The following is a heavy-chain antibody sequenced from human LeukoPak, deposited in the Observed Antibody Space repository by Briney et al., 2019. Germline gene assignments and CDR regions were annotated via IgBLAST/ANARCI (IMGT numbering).Heavy chain of an antibody. D-gene: IGHD2-21*01. V-gene: IGHV3-21*04. J-gene: IGHJ4*02. CDR3: ARAGGDPSFDY. CDR2: INNDGSYI. CDR1: GFIFSNSA. Sequence: PGGSLRLSCAASGFIFSNSAVNWVRQAPGKGLEWVSSINNDGSYIYYADSVKGRFTISRDNAKNSLYLQMNSLRAEDTAVYYCARAGGDPSFDYWGQGTLVTVSS.